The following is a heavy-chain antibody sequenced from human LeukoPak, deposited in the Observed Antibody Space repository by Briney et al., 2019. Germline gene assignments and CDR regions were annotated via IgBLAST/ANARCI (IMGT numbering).Heavy chain of an antibody. CDR2: ILYDGSNE. CDR1: GFTFSSYT. Sequence: GGSLRLSCAASGFTFSSYTIHWVRQAPGKGLEWVALILYDGSNEYYADSVKGRFTISRDNSKNTLYLQMNSLRAEDTAVYYCAIDFGYSNGHGFDYWGQGTLVTVSS. J-gene: IGHJ4*02. V-gene: IGHV3-30-3*01. D-gene: IGHD5-18*01. CDR3: AIDFGYSNGHGFDY.